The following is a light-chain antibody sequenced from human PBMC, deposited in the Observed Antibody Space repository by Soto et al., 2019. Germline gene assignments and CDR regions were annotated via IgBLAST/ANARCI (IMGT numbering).Light chain of an antibody. V-gene: IGKV4-1*01. CDR3: QKYFHTPRT. CDR1: QGRLYSLDNKNY. J-gene: IGKJ1*01. Sequence: VMTQYPDYLPASLGARATMRCKCSQGRLYSLDNKNYLAWYQQKTGQPPKLLIYWASTRASGVQARFSGSGSGTDFTLTIERLQAEEVAVYYCQKYFHTPRTVGTGTKVDIK. CDR2: WAS.